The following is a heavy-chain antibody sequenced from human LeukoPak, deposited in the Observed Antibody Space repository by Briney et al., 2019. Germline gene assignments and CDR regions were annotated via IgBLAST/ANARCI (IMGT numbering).Heavy chain of an antibody. CDR1: GFTFSSYW. CDR3: ARDIGRGYYDSSGSLY. D-gene: IGHD3-22*01. CDR2: INSDGSST. V-gene: IGHV3-74*01. J-gene: IGHJ4*02. Sequence: PGGSLRLSCAASGFTFSSYWMHWVRQAPGKGLVWVSRINSDGSSTSYADSMKGRFTISRDNAKNTLYLQMNSLRAEDTAVYYCARDIGRGYYDSSGSLYWGQGTLVTVSS.